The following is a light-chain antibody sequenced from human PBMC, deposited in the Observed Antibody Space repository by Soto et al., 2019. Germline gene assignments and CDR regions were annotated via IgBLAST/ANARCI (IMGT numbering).Light chain of an antibody. CDR2: DAS. Sequence: EIVLTQSPGTLSLSPGERATLPCRASQSVRSTYVAWYQQKPGQAPRLLIFDASSRATGIQDRFSGSGSGTDFTLTISRLEPEDFAVYYCLQYGTSPATFGQGTKVEIK. CDR3: LQYGTSPAT. CDR1: QSVRSTY. J-gene: IGKJ1*01. V-gene: IGKV3-20*01.